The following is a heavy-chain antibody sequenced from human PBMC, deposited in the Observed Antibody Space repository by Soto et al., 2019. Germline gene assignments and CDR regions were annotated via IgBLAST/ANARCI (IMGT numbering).Heavy chain of an antibody. D-gene: IGHD6-6*01. CDR3: ARGFRIAARRYYFDY. J-gene: IGHJ4*02. V-gene: IGHV3-74*01. CDR1: GFTFSSYW. Sequence: GGSLRLSCAASGFTFSSYWMHWVRQAPGKGLVWVSRINSDGSSTSYADSVKGRFTISRDNAKNTLYLQMNSLRAEDTAVYYCARGFRIAARRYYFDYRGQGPLVTVSS. CDR2: INSDGSST.